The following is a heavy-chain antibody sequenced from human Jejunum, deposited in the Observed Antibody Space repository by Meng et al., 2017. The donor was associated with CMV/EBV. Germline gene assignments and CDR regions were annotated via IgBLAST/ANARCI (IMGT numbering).Heavy chain of an antibody. CDR3: ARGRAFSIVRGPNTNYHYAMDV. D-gene: IGHD3-10*01. V-gene: IGHV1-69*01. Sequence: YAISWGRQAPGQGLEWMGGVIPFIEVTSYGQNFHDRVTFTADESTHTAYMELTSLTSEDSAVYYCARGRAFSIVRGPNTNYHYAMDVWGQGTLVTVSS. CDR1: YA. J-gene: IGHJ6*02. CDR2: VIPFIEVT.